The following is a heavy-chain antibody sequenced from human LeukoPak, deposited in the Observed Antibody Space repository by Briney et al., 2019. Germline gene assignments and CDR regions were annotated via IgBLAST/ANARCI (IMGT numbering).Heavy chain of an antibody. V-gene: IGHV4-34*01. Sequence: SETLSLTCAVYGGSFSAYYWSWLRQSPGKGLEWIAEFNHRGDTNYNPSVKSRVSISVDTSKHQFSLKVTSLTAADTAVYYCARGPTISETGYFDYWGQGTLVTVSS. CDR1: GGSFSAYY. D-gene: IGHD1-1*01. CDR3: ARGPTISETGYFDY. CDR2: FNHRGDT. J-gene: IGHJ4*03.